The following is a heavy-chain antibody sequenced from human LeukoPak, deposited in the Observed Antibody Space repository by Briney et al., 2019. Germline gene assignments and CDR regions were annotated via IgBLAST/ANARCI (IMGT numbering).Heavy chain of an antibody. V-gene: IGHV3-74*01. D-gene: IGHD4-11*01. CDR2: INNDGKLV. J-gene: IGHJ6*04. CDR1: GFISRNFW. Sequence: GGSLRLSCSASGFISRNFWMHWVRHAPGKGPVWVSRINNDGKLVTYADSVKGRFTISRDSAKDTVFLQMNSLRVEDTALYYCVRGLGDVWGKGTLVTVSS. CDR3: VRGLGDV.